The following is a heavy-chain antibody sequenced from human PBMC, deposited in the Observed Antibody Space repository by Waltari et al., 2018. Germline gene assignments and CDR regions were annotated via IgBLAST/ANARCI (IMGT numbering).Heavy chain of an antibody. Sequence: EVQLVESGGDLIQPGGSLRLSCAASGFTVNSNYINWVRQSPGKGLEWDSVVYVTGNTDYADSVKGRFTTSRDNSKNTVYLQMDSLRVEDTAMYYCARRLVVAGTLDVFDLWGQGTRVIVSS. J-gene: IGHJ3*01. D-gene: IGHD2-15*01. CDR3: ARRLVVAGTLDVFDL. V-gene: IGHV3-53*03. CDR1: GFTVNSNY. CDR2: VYVTGNT.